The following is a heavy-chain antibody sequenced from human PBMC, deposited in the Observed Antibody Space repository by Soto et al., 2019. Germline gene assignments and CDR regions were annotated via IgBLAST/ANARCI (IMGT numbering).Heavy chain of an antibody. CDR3: ARAASLSQDYYYYHGMDV. CDR2: ISYDGSNK. V-gene: IGHV3-30-3*01. CDR1: GFTFSSYA. Sequence: PGGSLRLSCAASGFTFSSYAMHWVRQAPGKGLEWVAVISYDGSNKYYADSVKGRFTISRDNSKNTLYLQMNSLRAEDTAVYYCARAASLSQDYYYYHGMDVWGQGTTVTVSS. J-gene: IGHJ6*02.